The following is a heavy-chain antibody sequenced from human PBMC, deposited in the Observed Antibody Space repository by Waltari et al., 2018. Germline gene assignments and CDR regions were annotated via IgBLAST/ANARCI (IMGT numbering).Heavy chain of an antibody. CDR1: GGTFSSYA. V-gene: IGHV1-69*05. J-gene: IGHJ6*02. D-gene: IGHD2-2*01. CDR2: IIPIFGTA. Sequence: QVQLVQSGAEVKKPGSSVKVSCKASGGTFSSYAISWVRQAPGQGLEWMGGIIPIFGTANYAQKFQGRVTITTDESTSTAYMELSSLRSEDTAVYYCARRQNRGVVVPAAPYGMDVWGQGTTVTVSS. CDR3: ARRQNRGVVVPAAPYGMDV.